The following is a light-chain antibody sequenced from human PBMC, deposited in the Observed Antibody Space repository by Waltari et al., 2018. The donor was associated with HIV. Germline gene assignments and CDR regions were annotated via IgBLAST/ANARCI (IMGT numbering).Light chain of an antibody. CDR3: ATWDETLNGVI. CDR1: SFNFGSNT. Sequence: QPVLTQPPSASGPPGQRVAISCSGSSFNFGSNTVNWSQQVPGTAPKVRVCGDVQRPSGCPERFSGPKSCTAASLGMSGLQSEDEDNYYCATWDETLNGVIVGGGTEVPVL. V-gene: IGLV1-44*01. CDR2: GDV. J-gene: IGLJ2*01.